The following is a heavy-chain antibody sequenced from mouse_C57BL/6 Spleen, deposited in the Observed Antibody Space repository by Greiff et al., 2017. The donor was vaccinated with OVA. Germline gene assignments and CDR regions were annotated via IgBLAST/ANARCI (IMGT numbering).Heavy chain of an antibody. V-gene: IGHV3-6*01. CDR1: GYSITSGYY. J-gene: IGHJ2*01. CDR2: ISYDGSN. Sequence: EVKLMESGPGLVKPSQSLSLTCSVTGYSITSGYYWNWIRQFPGNKLEWMGYISYDGSNNYKPSLKNRISITRDTSKNQFFLKLNSVTTEDTATYYCAREGYYGSSSYFDYWGQGTTLTVSS. CDR3: AREGYYGSSSYFDY. D-gene: IGHD1-1*01.